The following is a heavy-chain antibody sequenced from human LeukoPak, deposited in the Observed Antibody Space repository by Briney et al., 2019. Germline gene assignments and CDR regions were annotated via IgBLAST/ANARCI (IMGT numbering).Heavy chain of an antibody. D-gene: IGHD1-1*01. J-gene: IGHJ4*02. CDR3: ANLRESFWIPEFDY. V-gene: IGHV3-23*01. Sequence: GGSLRLSCAASGFTFSSYGMTWVRQAPGKGLEWVSHISGSGDSTYYADSVKGRFTISRDNSKNTLYLQMNSLRAEDTAVYYCANLRESFWIPEFDYWGQGTLVTVSS. CDR1: GFTFSSYG. CDR2: ISGSGDST.